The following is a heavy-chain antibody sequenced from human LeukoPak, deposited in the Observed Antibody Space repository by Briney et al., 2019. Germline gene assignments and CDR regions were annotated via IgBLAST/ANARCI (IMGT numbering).Heavy chain of an antibody. CDR1: GGSISSYY. Sequence: PSETLSLTCTVSGGSISSYYWSWIRQPPGKGLEWIGYIYYSGSTNYNPSLKSRVTISVDTSKNQFSLKLSSVTAADTAVYYCARAGYNSGWYLRYYYYMDVWGKGTTVTTSS. J-gene: IGHJ6*03. CDR3: ARAGYNSGWYLRYYYYMDV. V-gene: IGHV4-59*01. D-gene: IGHD6-19*01. CDR2: IYYSGST.